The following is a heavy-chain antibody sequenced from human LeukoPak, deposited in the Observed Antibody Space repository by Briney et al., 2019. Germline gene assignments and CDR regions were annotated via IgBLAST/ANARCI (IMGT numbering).Heavy chain of an antibody. CDR3: AREGPVAVAGLDY. D-gene: IGHD6-19*01. J-gene: IGHJ4*02. CDR1: GGSISSSNW. CDR2: IYHSGST. V-gene: IGHV4-4*02. Sequence: SGTLSLTCAVSGGSISSSNWWSWVRQPPGKGLEWIGEIYHSGSTNYNSSLKSRVTISVDKSKSQFSMKLSSMTAADTAVYYCAREGPVAVAGLDYWGQGTLVTVSS.